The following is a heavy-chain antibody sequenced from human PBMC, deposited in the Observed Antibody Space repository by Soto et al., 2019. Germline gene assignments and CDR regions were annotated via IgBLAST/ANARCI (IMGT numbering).Heavy chain of an antibody. CDR1: GGTFSSDT. Sequence: SVKVSCKASGGTFSSDTINWVRQAPGQGPEWMGGIIPMSGTADYAQKFQGRVTITADESTSTAYMELSSLRSEDTAVYYCAREALLRSTSYNYFDYWGQGTLVTVSS. CDR2: IIPMSGTA. V-gene: IGHV1-69*13. D-gene: IGHD2-2*01. CDR3: AREALLRSTSYNYFDY. J-gene: IGHJ4*02.